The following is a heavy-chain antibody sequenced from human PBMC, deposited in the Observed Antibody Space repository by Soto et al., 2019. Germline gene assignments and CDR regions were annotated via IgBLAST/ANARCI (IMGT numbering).Heavy chain of an antibody. D-gene: IGHD2-15*01. Sequence: QVQLVQSGAEVKKPGSSVKVSCKDSGGTFSSYAISWVRQAPGQGLEWMGGIIPIFGTANYAQKFQGRVTITADESTSTAYMELSSLRSEDTAVYYCARALTRCSGGSCYGGAFDIWGRGTMVTVSS. J-gene: IGHJ3*02. CDR1: GGTFSSYA. V-gene: IGHV1-69*01. CDR3: ARALTRCSGGSCYGGAFDI. CDR2: IIPIFGTA.